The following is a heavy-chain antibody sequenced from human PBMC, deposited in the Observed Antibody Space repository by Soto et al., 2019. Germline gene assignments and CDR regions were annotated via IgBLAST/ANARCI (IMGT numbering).Heavy chain of an antibody. CDR1: GFTFSSYW. Sequence: GGSLRLSCAASGFTFSSYWMSWVRQAPGKGLEWVANIKQDGSEKYYVDSVKGRFTISRDNAKNSLYLQMNSLRAEDTAVYYCARDRCSGVICYAFDIWGKWTMFTDSS. D-gene: IGHD2-8*02. CDR2: IKQDGSEK. CDR3: ARDRCSGVICYAFDI. V-gene: IGHV3-7*01. J-gene: IGHJ3*02.